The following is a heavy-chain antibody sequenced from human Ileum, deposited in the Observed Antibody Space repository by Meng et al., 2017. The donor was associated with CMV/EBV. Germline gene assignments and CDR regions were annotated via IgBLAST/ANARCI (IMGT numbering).Heavy chain of an antibody. J-gene: IGHJ4*02. V-gene: IGHV4-34*01. Sequence: CGVYGGSFSGNFWSWIRQPPGKGLEWIGEINQSGITKYHPSLKSRGTISVDTSKNQFSLKVTSVTAADTAVYYCAIGYSGYGLLDYWGQGTLVTVSS. CDR1: GGSFSGNF. CDR2: INQSGIT. D-gene: IGHD5-12*01. CDR3: AIGYSGYGLLDY.